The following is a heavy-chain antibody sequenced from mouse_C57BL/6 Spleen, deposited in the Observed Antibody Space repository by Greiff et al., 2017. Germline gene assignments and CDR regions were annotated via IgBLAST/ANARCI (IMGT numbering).Heavy chain of an antibody. J-gene: IGHJ1*03. CDR2: IYPSDSEN. CDR1: GYTFTSYW. Sequence: QVQLQQSGAELVRPGSSVKLSCKASGYTFTSYWMDWVKQRPGQGLEWIGNIYPSDSENHYNQKFKDTATLTVDKSSSTAYMQLSSLTSEDSAVYYCARSGATWDRYFDVWGTGTTVTVSS. D-gene: IGHD4-1*01. V-gene: IGHV1-61*01. CDR3: ARSGATWDRYFDV.